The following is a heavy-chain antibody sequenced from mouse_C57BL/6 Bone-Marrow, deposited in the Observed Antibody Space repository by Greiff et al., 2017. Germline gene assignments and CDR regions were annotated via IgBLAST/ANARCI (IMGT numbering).Heavy chain of an antibody. CDR3: ARRDYGGY. D-gene: IGHD1-2*01. V-gene: IGHV1-50*01. Sequence: QVQLQQPGAELVKPGASVKLSCKASGYTFTSYWMQWVKQRPGQGLEWIGEIDPSDSYTNYNQKFKGKATFTVDTSSSTAYMQLSSLASEDSAVYYCARRDYGGYWGQGTTLTVSS. J-gene: IGHJ2*01. CDR2: IDPSDSYT. CDR1: GYTFTSYW.